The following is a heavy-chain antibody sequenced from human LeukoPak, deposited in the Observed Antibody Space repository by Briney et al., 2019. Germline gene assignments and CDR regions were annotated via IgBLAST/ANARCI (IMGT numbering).Heavy chain of an antibody. CDR2: IWYDGSNK. Sequence: GGSLRLSCAASGFTFSSYGMHWVRQAPGKGLEWVAVIWYDGSNKYYADSVKGRFTISRDNSKNTLYLQMNSLRAEDTAVYYCARARGPDYAGDAFDIWGQGTMVTVSS. D-gene: IGHD4-17*01. CDR3: ARARGPDYAGDAFDI. V-gene: IGHV3-33*01. CDR1: GFTFSSYG. J-gene: IGHJ3*02.